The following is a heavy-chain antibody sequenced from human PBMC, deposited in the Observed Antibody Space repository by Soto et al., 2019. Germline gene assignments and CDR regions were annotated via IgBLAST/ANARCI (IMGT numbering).Heavy chain of an antibody. Sequence: SETLSLTCTVSGGSISSGGYYWTWIRQHPGKGLEWIGYNYYSGITYYNPSLKSRVTISLDTSKNQFSLKLNSVTAADTAVYYCARDLWGYCGTDCYPLDVWGQGTTVTVSS. CDR1: GGSISSGGYY. V-gene: IGHV4-31*03. J-gene: IGHJ6*02. D-gene: IGHD2-21*02. CDR2: NYYSGIT. CDR3: ARDLWGYCGTDCYPLDV.